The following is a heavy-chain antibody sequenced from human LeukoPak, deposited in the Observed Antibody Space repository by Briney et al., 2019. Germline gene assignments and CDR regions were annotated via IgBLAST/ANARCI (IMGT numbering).Heavy chain of an antibody. J-gene: IGHJ4*02. D-gene: IGHD4-17*01. Sequence: SETLSLTCTVSGGSISSYYWSWTRQPPGKGLEWIGYIYYSGSTNYNPSLKSRVTISVDTSKNQFSLKLSSVTAADTAVYYCARDRYGDLDYWGQGTLVTVSS. CDR1: GGSISSYY. CDR2: IYYSGST. CDR3: ARDRYGDLDY. V-gene: IGHV4-59*01.